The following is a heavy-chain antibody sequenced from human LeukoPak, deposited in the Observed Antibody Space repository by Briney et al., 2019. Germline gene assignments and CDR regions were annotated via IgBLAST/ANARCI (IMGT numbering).Heavy chain of an antibody. CDR3: ARQDYGDPDYYFDY. J-gene: IGHJ4*02. CDR1: GDSISRGGYY. V-gene: IGHV4-31*03. D-gene: IGHD4-17*01. CDR2: IYYSGST. Sequence: SETLSLTCTVSGDSISRGGYYWRWIRQHPGKGMEWIVYIYYSGSTYYNPSLKSRVTISVVSSKSQCSLKLISVTAADTAVYYCARQDYGDPDYYFDYWGQGTLVTVSS.